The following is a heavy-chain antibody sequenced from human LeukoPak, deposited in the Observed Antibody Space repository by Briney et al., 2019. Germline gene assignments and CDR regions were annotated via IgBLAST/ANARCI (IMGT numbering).Heavy chain of an antibody. Sequence: GGSLRLSCAASGFTFSNYSMSWDRLAQGKGLGWVSAIMGSGGRTSYADSVKGRLTITRDNSKKTSCLQMNCQRTEITGVNYDSKTGYYYGSGSYYFPDYGGQGTLVTVSA. V-gene: IGHV3-23*01. CDR3: SKTGYYYGSGSYYFPDY. CDR1: GFTFSNYS. D-gene: IGHD3-10*01. J-gene: IGHJ4*02. CDR2: IMGSGGRT.